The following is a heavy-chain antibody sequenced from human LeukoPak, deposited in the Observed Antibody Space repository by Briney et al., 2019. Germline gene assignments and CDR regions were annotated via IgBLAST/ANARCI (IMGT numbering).Heavy chain of an antibody. CDR2: ISSSSRSI. V-gene: IGHV3-48*02. CDR1: GFTFSSYS. Sequence: PGGSLRLSCAASGFTFSSYSMTWVRQAPGKGLEWISYISSSSRSIYYADSVKGRFTISRGNARNSLYLQMNSLRDEDTAVYYCARPYSSGSEPLDNWGQGALVTVSS. J-gene: IGHJ4*02. D-gene: IGHD6-19*01. CDR3: ARPYSSGSEPLDN.